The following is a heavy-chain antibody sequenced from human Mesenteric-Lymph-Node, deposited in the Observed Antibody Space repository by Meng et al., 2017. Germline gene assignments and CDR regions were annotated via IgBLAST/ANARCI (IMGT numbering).Heavy chain of an antibody. Sequence: GQLQEAGPGLGNPSEPRSLTCTVSGGSISNNYWSWIRQPPGKGLEWIGFIYYSGSTTYNPSLKSRVSISVDTSKNQFSLNLSSVTAADTAVYYCARHLEGYYSSKGYSSFDPWGQGTLVTVSS. J-gene: IGHJ5*02. CDR2: IYYSGST. V-gene: IGHV4-59*08. D-gene: IGHD2-2*01. CDR1: GGSISNNY. CDR3: ARHLEGYYSSKGYSSFDP.